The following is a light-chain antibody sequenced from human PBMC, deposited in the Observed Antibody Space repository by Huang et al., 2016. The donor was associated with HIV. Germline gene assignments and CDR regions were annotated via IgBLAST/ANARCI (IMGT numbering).Light chain of an antibody. V-gene: IGKV1-9*01. Sequence: IQLTQSPSSLSASVGDRVTISCRASQGISSYLAWYQQKPGKAPKLLIYAASTLQSGVPSRFSGSGSGTDFTLTITSLQPEDFATYYCQQLNGYPLTFGGVTKVEIK. CDR2: AAS. CDR1: QGISSY. CDR3: QQLNGYPLT. J-gene: IGKJ4*01.